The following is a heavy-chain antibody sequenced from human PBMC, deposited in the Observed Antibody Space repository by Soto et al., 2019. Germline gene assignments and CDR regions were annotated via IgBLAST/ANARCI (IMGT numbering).Heavy chain of an antibody. D-gene: IGHD3-9*01. CDR3: AKDFRRYFDWLRGSDGMDV. Sequence: GGSLRLSCAASGFTFSSYAMSWVRQAPGKGLEWVSAISGSGGSTYYADSVKGRFTISRDNSKNTLYLQMNSLRAEDTAVYYCAKDFRRYFDWLRGSDGMDVWGQGTTVTVSS. CDR1: GFTFSSYA. J-gene: IGHJ6*02. V-gene: IGHV3-23*01. CDR2: ISGSGGST.